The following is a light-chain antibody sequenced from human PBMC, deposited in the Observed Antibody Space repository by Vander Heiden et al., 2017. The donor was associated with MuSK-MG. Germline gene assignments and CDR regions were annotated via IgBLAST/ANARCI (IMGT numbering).Light chain of an antibody. J-gene: IGKJ4*01. V-gene: IGKV3-20*01. CDR3: QQDGSSALT. Sequence: ETVLTQSPGTLSLSRGERATLSCRASQSVSSSYLAWYQQKPGQAPRLLIYGASSRATGIPDRFSGSGSGTDFTLTISRLEPEDFAVYYCQQDGSSALTFGGGTKVEIK. CDR2: GAS. CDR1: QSVSSSY.